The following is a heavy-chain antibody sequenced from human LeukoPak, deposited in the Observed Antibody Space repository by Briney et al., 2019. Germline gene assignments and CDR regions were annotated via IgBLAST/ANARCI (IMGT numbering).Heavy chain of an antibody. V-gene: IGHV1-18*01. CDR1: GGTFSSYA. Sequence: ASVKVSCKASGGTFSSYAISWVRQAPGQGLEWMGWISAYNGNTNYAQKLQGRVTMTTDTSTSTAYMELRSLRSEDTALYYCATDSVGATYFEYWGQGTLVTVSS. J-gene: IGHJ4*02. D-gene: IGHD1-26*01. CDR3: ATDSVGATYFEY. CDR2: ISAYNGNT.